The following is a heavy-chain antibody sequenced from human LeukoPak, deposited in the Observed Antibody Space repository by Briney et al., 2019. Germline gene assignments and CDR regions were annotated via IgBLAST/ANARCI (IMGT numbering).Heavy chain of an antibody. V-gene: IGHV3-23*01. CDR1: GFTFSNYA. J-gene: IGHJ4*02. D-gene: IGHD3-10*01. CDR3: AKSRGDTMVRGVIILFDY. Sequence: GGSLRLSCAASGFTFSNYAIHWVRQAPGKGLEWVSIVGGSGVKTYYADSVKGRFTISRDNSKNTLYLQMNSLRAEDTAVYYCAKSRGDTMVRGVIILFDYWGQGTLVTVSS. CDR2: VGGSGVKT.